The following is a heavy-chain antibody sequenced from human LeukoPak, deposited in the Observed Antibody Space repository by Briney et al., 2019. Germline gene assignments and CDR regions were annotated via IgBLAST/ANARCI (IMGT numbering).Heavy chain of an antibody. CDR2: IYTSGST. V-gene: IGHV4-59*10. CDR1: GASFSDNY. J-gene: IGHJ4*02. Sequence: SETLSLTCAVYGASFSDNYWSWLRQPPGKGLEWIGRIYTSGSTNYNPSLKSRVTMSVDTSKNQFSLKLSSVTAADTAVYYCARVSGWYGFDYWGQGTLVTVSS. D-gene: IGHD6-19*01. CDR3: ARVSGWYGFDY.